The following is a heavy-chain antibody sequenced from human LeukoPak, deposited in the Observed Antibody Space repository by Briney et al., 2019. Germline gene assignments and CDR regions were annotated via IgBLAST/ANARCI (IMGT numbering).Heavy chain of an antibody. CDR1: GGSISSGSYY. D-gene: IGHD6-19*01. Sequence: SETLSLTCTVSGGSISSGSYYWSWIRQPAGKGLEWIGRIYTSGSTNYNPSLKSRVTISVDTSKNQFSLKLSSVTAADTAVYYCARDRWAGYSGGANWFDPWGQGTLVTVSS. CDR2: IYTSGST. V-gene: IGHV4-61*02. CDR3: ARDRWAGYSGGANWFDP. J-gene: IGHJ5*02.